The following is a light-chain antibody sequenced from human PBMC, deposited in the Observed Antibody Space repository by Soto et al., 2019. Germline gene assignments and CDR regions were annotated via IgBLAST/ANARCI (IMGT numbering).Light chain of an antibody. CDR3: QQYGSSPGT. CDR2: GAA. CDR1: QSVSSSY. V-gene: IGKV3-20*01. J-gene: IGKJ1*01. Sequence: IVLTQSPGTLSLSPVERATLSCRASQSVSSSYLAWYQQKPGQAPRLLIYGAAGRATGIPDRFSGSGSGTDFNPTISILAPDEFAVYCCQQYGSSPGTFVQGTKWEMK.